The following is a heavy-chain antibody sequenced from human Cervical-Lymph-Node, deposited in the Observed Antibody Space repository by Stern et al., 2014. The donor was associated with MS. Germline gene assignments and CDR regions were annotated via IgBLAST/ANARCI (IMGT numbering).Heavy chain of an antibody. D-gene: IGHD6-19*01. CDR1: GFTFSTYG. Sequence: VQLVESGGGVVQPGKSLRLSCAASGFTFSTYGMHWVRQAPGKGLEWVTFISFDGNKKSFADAVKGRFATSRDNSKDTLHLEMKSLTVDDTAVYYCAKAPIAMVGSYLDSWGQGTLVIVSS. CDR3: AKAPIAMVGSYLDS. J-gene: IGHJ4*02. CDR2: ISFDGNKK. V-gene: IGHV3-30*18.